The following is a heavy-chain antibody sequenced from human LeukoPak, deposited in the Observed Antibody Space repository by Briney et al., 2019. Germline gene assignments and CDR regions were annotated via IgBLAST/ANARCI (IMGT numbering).Heavy chain of an antibody. CDR1: GGSISTYY. CDR2: IYYSGST. Sequence: SQTLSLTCTVSGGSISTYYWSWIRQPPGKGLEWIGYIYYSGSTNYNPSLKSRVTMSVDTSKDQFSLKLSSVTAADTAVYYCAREDYYGSGSYYKVFDYWGQGTLVTVSS. CDR3: AREDYYGSGSYYKVFDY. D-gene: IGHD3-10*01. J-gene: IGHJ4*02. V-gene: IGHV4-59*01.